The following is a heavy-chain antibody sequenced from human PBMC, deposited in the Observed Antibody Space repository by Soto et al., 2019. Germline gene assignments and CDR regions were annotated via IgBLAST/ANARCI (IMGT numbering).Heavy chain of an antibody. J-gene: IGHJ5*02. CDR1: GGSISRCY. CDR2: AYYSGDT. V-gene: IGHV4-59*01. D-gene: IGHD2-8*01. Sequence: PSETLSLTCSVSGGSISRCYWSWIRQPPGKGLEWIGYAYYSGDTGYNPSLQSRVTMAVDTSKNQVSLKLTSVTAADTAVYYCARDRSTYGGGGTGEVKENWFDPWGQGALVTASS. CDR3: ARDRSTYGGGGTGEVKENWFDP.